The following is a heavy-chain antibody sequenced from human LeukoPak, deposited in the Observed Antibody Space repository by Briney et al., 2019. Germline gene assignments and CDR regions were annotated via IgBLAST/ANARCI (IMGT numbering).Heavy chain of an antibody. CDR1: GFTFSSYA. D-gene: IGHD3-10*01. CDR2: ISGSGGST. Sequence: GGSLRLSCAASGFTFSSYAMSWVRQAPGKGLEWVSAISGSGGSTYYADSVKGRFTTSRDNSKNTLYLQMNSLRAEDTAVYYCAKDEYGSGSYSYYYGMDVWGQGTTVTVSS. J-gene: IGHJ6*02. CDR3: AKDEYGSGSYSYYYGMDV. V-gene: IGHV3-23*01.